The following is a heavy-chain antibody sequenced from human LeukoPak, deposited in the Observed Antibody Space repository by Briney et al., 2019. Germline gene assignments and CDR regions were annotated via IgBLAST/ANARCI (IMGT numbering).Heavy chain of an antibody. J-gene: IGHJ3*02. CDR3: ARDQRVEDYVWGSYRYTFDI. CDR1: GGSISSYY. D-gene: IGHD3-16*02. CDR2: IYYSGST. Sequence: SETLSLTCTVSGGSISSYYWSWIRQPPGKGLEWIGYIYYSGSTNYNPSLKSRVTISVDTSKNQFSLKLSSVTAADTAVYYCARDQRVEDYVWGSYRYTFDIWGQGTMVTVSS. V-gene: IGHV4-59*01.